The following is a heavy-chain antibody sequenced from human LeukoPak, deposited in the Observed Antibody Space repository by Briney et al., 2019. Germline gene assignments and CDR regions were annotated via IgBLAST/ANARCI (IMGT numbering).Heavy chain of an antibody. V-gene: IGHV3-33*08. CDR3: ARDHSSTSEYFQH. Sequence: QPGRSLRLSCAASGFTFSSYGMHWVRQAPGKGLEWVAVIWYDGSKKYYADSVKGRFTISRDNSKNTLYLQMNSLRAEDTAVYYCARDHSSTSEYFQHWGQGTLVTVSS. J-gene: IGHJ1*01. CDR2: IWYDGSKK. D-gene: IGHD6-13*01. CDR1: GFTFSSYG.